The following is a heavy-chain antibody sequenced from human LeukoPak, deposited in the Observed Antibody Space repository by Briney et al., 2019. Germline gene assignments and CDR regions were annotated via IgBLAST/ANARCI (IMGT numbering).Heavy chain of an antibody. CDR1: GFTFSSYA. J-gene: IGHJ4*02. Sequence: GGSLRLSCAASGFTFSSYAMHWVRQAPGKGLEWVGVILYDGSMKYYADSVKGRFTISRDNSKNTLYLQMNGLRAEDTAVYYCARDPRGPTGYDSSGRDSFDYWGRGTLVTVSS. CDR3: ARDPRGPTGYDSSGRDSFDY. CDR2: ILYDGSMK. V-gene: IGHV3-30*04. D-gene: IGHD3-22*01.